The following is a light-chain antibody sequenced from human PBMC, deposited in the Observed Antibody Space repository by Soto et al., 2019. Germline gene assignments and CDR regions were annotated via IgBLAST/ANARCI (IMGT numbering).Light chain of an antibody. J-gene: IGKJ1*01. CDR2: DTS. CDR3: QQRSDWPPT. Sequence: EIVLTQSPATLSLSPGXRATLSCRASQSVGSYLAWFQQTPGQTPRLLIYDTSNRATGIPARFSGSGSGADFTLTISSLETEDFAVYYCQQRSDWPPTFGQGTKV. V-gene: IGKV3-11*01. CDR1: QSVGSY.